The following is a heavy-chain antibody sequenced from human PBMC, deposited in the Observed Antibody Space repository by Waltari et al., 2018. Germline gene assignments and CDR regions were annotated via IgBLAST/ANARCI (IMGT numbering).Heavy chain of an antibody. CDR3: AREYCGSGNCPGGWYFDL. CDR1: GFTSSSYD. V-gene: IGHV3-13*01. D-gene: IGHD2-21*01. J-gene: IGHJ2*01. CDR2: IGVLGDT. Sequence: EMRLVESGGDLVQPGGSLGLSCAASGFTSSSYDFHWVRQTAGSLEGVSGIGVLGDTYYSASVKGRFTISRENARNSLYLQMDSLGVGDTAIYYCAREYCGSGNCPGGWYFDLWGRGTLVTVSS.